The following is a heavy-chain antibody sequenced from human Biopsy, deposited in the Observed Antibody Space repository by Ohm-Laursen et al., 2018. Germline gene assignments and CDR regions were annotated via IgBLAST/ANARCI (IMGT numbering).Heavy chain of an antibody. Sequence: GSLRLSCAANGFSFADYYMSWIRQAPGKGLDWVSYISSSGNTEKYADSVKGRFTISRDNAKQSVHLQMNSLRAEDTAVYYCVTEAGGVSSWYNNWGQGTLVTVSS. D-gene: IGHD6-13*01. CDR2: ISSSGNTE. J-gene: IGHJ4*02. CDR1: GFSFADYY. CDR3: VTEAGGVSSWYNN. V-gene: IGHV3-11*01.